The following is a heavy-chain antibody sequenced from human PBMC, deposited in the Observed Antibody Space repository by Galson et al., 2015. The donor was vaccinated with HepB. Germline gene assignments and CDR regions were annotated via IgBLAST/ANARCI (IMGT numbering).Heavy chain of an antibody. D-gene: IGHD6-6*01. CDR1: GFTFSSYS. Sequence: SLRLSCAASGFTFSSYSMNWVRQAPGKGLEWVSSISSSSSYIYYADSVKGRFTISRDNAKNSLYLQMNSLRAEDTAVYYCARDSSARDAFDIWGQGTMVTVSS. CDR3: ARDSSARDAFDI. V-gene: IGHV3-21*01. CDR2: ISSSSSYI. J-gene: IGHJ3*02.